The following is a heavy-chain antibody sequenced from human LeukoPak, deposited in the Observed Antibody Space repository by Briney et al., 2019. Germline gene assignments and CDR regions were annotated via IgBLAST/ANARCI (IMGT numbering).Heavy chain of an antibody. V-gene: IGHV4-59*01. CDR2: IYYTGST. J-gene: IGHJ5*02. CDR1: GGSLSTYY. Sequence: SETLSLTCTVSGGSLSTYYWSWIRQPPGKALEWMGYIYYTGSTNYNPSLKSRVTISVDTSKNQFSLRLTSVTAADTAVYYCARASGGYYNNWFDPWGQGTLVPVSS. D-gene: IGHD3-22*01. CDR3: ARASGGYYNNWFDP.